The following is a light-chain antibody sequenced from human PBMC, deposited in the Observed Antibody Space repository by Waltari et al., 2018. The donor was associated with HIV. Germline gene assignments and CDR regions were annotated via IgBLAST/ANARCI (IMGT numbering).Light chain of an antibody. CDR1: QAVGNS. CDR3: HQYFSDPFT. J-gene: IGKJ4*01. CDR2: GAY. V-gene: IGKV1-NL1*01. Sequence: DIQMTQFPYSLSASVGATVHIPCRSTQAVGNSEGWYQQRPGTVPKLLISGAYIRHRGVDSRFTGSGSGTRYTLTITDLQPEDFATYFCHQYFSDPFTFGGGTKVEI.